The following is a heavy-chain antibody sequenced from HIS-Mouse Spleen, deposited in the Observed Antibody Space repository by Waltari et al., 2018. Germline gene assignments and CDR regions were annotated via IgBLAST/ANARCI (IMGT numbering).Heavy chain of an antibody. D-gene: IGHD6-19*01. V-gene: IGHV1-2*02. CDR3: ARYSSGWRFDY. Sequence: QVQLVQSGAEVKKPGASVKVSCKASGYTFTGYYMHWVRQTHGQGLEWMGWINPKSGGTNYAQKFQGRVTMTRDTSISTAYMELSRLRSDDTAVYYCARYSSGWRFDYWGQGTLVTVSS. CDR1: GYTFTGYY. CDR2: INPKSGGT. J-gene: IGHJ4*02.